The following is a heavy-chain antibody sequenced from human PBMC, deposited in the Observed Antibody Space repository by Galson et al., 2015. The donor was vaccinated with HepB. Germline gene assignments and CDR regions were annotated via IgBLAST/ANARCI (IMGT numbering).Heavy chain of an antibody. CDR2: ISYDGSNK. J-gene: IGHJ4*02. V-gene: IGHV3-30*04. CDR1: GFTFSSYA. D-gene: IGHD1-26*01. Sequence: SLRLSCAASGFTFSSYAMHWVRQAPGKGLEWVAVISYDGSNKYYADSVKGRFTISRDNSKNTLYLQMNSLRAEDTTVYYCARSGGVGATFLDYWGQGTLVTVSS. CDR3: ARSGGVGATFLDY.